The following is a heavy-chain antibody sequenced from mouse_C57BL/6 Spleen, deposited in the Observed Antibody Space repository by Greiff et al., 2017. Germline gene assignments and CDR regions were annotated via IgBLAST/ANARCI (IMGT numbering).Heavy chain of an antibody. Sequence: VQLKESDAELVKPGASVKISCKVSGYTFTDHTIHWMKQRPEQGLEWIGYIYPRDGSTKYNEKFKGKATLTADKSSSTAYMQLNCLTSEDSAVYVCARWNYGSSYDLDYWGQGTTLTVSS. CDR2: IYPRDGST. D-gene: IGHD1-1*01. J-gene: IGHJ2*01. CDR1: GYTFTDHT. CDR3: ARWNYGSSYDLDY. V-gene: IGHV1-78*01.